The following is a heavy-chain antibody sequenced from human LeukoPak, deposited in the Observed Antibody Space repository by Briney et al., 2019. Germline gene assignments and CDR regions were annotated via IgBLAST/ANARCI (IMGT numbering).Heavy chain of an antibody. CDR3: ARDARSDETYYYYYMDV. Sequence: SVKVSCRASGGTFSSYAISWVRQAPGQGLEWMGRIIPIFGTANYAQKFQGRVTITTDESTSTAYMELSSLRSEDTAVYYCARDARSDETYYYYYMDVWGKGTTVTVSS. CDR2: IIPIFGTA. V-gene: IGHV1-69*05. J-gene: IGHJ6*03. D-gene: IGHD6-6*01. CDR1: GGTFSSYA.